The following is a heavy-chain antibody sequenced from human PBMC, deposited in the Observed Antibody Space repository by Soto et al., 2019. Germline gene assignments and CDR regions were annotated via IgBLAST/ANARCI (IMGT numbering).Heavy chain of an antibody. V-gene: IGHV2-5*02. CDR1: GFSLSTSGVG. CDR2: IYWDDDK. CDR3: AHRAGLQGNWNGGYFDF. Sequence: QITLKESGPTRVKPTQTLTLTCTFSGFSLSTSGVGVGWIRQPPGKALERLALIYWDDDKRYSPSLKSRLTITKDTSKTQVVLTLTNVDPVDTATYYCAHRAGLQGNWNGGYFDFWGQGALVTVSS. J-gene: IGHJ4*02. D-gene: IGHD1-1*01.